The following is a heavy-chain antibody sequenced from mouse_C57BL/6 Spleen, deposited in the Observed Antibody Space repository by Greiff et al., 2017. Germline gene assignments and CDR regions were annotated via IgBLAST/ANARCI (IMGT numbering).Heavy chain of an antibody. Sequence: VQLQQSGPGLVAPSQSLSITCTVSGFSLTSYAISWVRQPPGKGLEWIGVIWTGGGTNYNSALKSRLSISKDNSKSQVFLKMNSLQTDDTARYYCARTITTVVAHWYFDVWGTGTTVTVSS. CDR1: GFSLTSYA. D-gene: IGHD1-1*01. V-gene: IGHV2-9-1*01. CDR2: IWTGGGT. CDR3: ARTITTVVAHWYFDV. J-gene: IGHJ1*03.